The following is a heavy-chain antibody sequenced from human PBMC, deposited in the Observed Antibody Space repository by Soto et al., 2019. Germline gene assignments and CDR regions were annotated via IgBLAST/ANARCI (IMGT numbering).Heavy chain of an antibody. V-gene: IGHV3-23*01. CDR1: GFTFSSYA. Sequence: GGSLRLSCAASGFTFSSYAMSWVRQAPGKGLEWVSAISGSGGSTYYADSVKGGFTISRDNSKNTLYLQMNSLRAEDTAVYYCAKRYYDFWSGYYTIDYWGQGTLVTVSS. CDR3: AKRYYDFWSGYYTIDY. CDR2: ISGSGGST. D-gene: IGHD3-3*01. J-gene: IGHJ4*02.